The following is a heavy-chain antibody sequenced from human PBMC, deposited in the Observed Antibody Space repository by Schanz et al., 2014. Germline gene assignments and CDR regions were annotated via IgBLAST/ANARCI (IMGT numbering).Heavy chain of an antibody. D-gene: IGHD3-10*01. Sequence: QVQLVQSGSEVKKPGDSVKVSCETSGYSFTKYGINWVRQAPGQGLEWMGWISPYNGNTQYAQKFQGRVNMTRDTVTTTVHLELTRLRTDDTAIYYCARVHIATYHYNSPGAFDIWGQGTRVTVSS. CDR2: ISPYNGNT. J-gene: IGHJ3*02. CDR3: ARVHIATYHYNSPGAFDI. CDR1: GYSFTKYG. V-gene: IGHV1-18*01.